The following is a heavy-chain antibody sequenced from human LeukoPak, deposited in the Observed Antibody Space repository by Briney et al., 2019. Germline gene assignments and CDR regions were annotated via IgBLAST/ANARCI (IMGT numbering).Heavy chain of an antibody. Sequence: SETLSLTCTVSGGSISRYYWSWIRQPPGKGLEWIGYIYYSGSTNYNPSLKSRVTISVDTSKNQFSLKLSSVTAADTAVYYCARGLYSSGWYSWFDPWGQGTLVTVSS. J-gene: IGHJ5*02. D-gene: IGHD6-19*01. CDR2: IYYSGST. V-gene: IGHV4-59*01. CDR1: GGSISRYY. CDR3: ARGLYSSGWYSWFDP.